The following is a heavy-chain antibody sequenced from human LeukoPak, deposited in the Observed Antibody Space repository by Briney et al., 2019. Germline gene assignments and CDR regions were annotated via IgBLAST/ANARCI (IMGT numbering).Heavy chain of an antibody. Sequence: GRSLRLSCAASGFTFRSYAMHWVRQAPGKGLEWVAVISYDGSNKYYADSVKGRFTISRDNSKNTLYLQMNSLRAEDTAVYYCARDAEWLRLDYWGQGTLVTVSS. J-gene: IGHJ4*02. CDR3: ARDAEWLRLDY. V-gene: IGHV3-30-3*01. CDR2: ISYDGSNK. CDR1: GFTFRSYA. D-gene: IGHD5-12*01.